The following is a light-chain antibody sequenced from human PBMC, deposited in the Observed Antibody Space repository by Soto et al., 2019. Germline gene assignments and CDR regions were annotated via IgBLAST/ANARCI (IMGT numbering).Light chain of an antibody. CDR2: DVS. V-gene: IGLV2-14*01. J-gene: IGLJ2*01. CDR1: SSDVGGYHY. Sequence: QSALTQPASVSGSPGQSITISCTGTSSDVGGYHYVSWYQQHPDKAPKLMIYDVSNRPSGVSNRFSGSKSGNTASLTISGLQGEDEADYYCSSYTSSSTLVVFGGGTKLTVL. CDR3: SSYTSSSTLVV.